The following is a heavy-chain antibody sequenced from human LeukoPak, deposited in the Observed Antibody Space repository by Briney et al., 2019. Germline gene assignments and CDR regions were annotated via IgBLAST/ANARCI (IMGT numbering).Heavy chain of an antibody. J-gene: IGHJ4*02. CDR2: INYSGSA. Sequence: PSETLSLTCTVSGGSISSYYWSWIRQPPGKGLEWIGYINYSGSANYNPSLKSRVTMSVDTSKNQFSLQLSSVTAADTAVYYCAKYISSTQFDCWGQGTLVTVSS. D-gene: IGHD2-2*01. V-gene: IGHV4-59*01. CDR1: GGSISSYY. CDR3: AKYISSTQFDC.